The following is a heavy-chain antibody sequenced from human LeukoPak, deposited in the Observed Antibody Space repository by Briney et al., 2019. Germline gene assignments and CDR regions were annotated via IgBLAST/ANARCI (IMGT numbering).Heavy chain of an antibody. Sequence: SETLSLTCTVSGYSISSGYYWGWIRQSPEKGLEWIGSIYYSGSTYYNPSLKSRVTISVDTSKNQFSLKLSSVTAADTAVYYCARLPDYYSRHGAPGWGQGTLVTVSS. CDR2: IYYSGST. J-gene: IGHJ4*02. CDR3: ARLPDYYSRHGAPG. V-gene: IGHV4-38-2*02. CDR1: GYSISSGYY. D-gene: IGHD3-10*01.